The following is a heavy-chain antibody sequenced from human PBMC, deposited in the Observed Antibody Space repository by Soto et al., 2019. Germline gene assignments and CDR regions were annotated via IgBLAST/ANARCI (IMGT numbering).Heavy chain of an antibody. Sequence: QLLQSGAEVKKPGSSVKISCKASGGTFSSYVISWLRQAPGQGLEWMGGVIPILGQAYYAPNLQGRVTITADGSTRTAYMELNRLTSADTAVYFCARVGGVGAPPGTDFWGQGTLVTVSS. CDR2: VIPILGQA. J-gene: IGHJ4*02. D-gene: IGHD1-26*01. CDR1: GGTFSSYV. V-gene: IGHV1-69*01. CDR3: ARVGGVGAPPGTDF.